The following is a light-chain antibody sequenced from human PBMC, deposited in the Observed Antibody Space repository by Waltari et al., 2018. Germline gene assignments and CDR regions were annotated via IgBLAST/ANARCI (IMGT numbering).Light chain of an antibody. CDR3: MQSLQALWT. CDR1: QSLLQRNGNTY. V-gene: IGKV2-28*01. J-gene: IGKJ1*01. Sequence: DIVVTQSPLSLPVTPGEPASISCRSSQSLLQRNGNTYLDWYLQKPGHSPQLLIYLGSNRASGVPDRFSGSGSGTDFTLRISRVEAEDVGVYYCMQSLQALWTFGPGTKLEI. CDR2: LGS.